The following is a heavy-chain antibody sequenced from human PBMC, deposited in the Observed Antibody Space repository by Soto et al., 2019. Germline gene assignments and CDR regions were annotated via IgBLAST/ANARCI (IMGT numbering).Heavy chain of an antibody. V-gene: IGHV1-46*01. CDR2: INPMGGTT. D-gene: IGHD5-12*01. CDR1: GDTFTFTNYY. Sequence: QVQLVQSGAELKKPGASVKVSCKASGDTFTFTNYYMYWVRQAPGQGLEWMAIINPMGGTTIYAQKFQGRVTMTRATSTSTVYVELSSLRSEDTAVYYCATRRVNSGYVSIGDYDSWGQGTLVTVSS. J-gene: IGHJ4*02. CDR3: ATRRVNSGYVSIGDYDS.